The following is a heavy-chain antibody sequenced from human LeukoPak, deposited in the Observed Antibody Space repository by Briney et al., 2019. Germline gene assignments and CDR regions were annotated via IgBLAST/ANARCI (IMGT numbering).Heavy chain of an antibody. J-gene: IGHJ4*02. CDR3: AREEQDGYYFDY. D-gene: IGHD1/OR15-1a*01. CDR1: GYTFTSYG. CDR2: ISAYNGNT. V-gene: IGHV1-18*01. Sequence: ASVKVSCKASGYTFTSYGIGWVRQAPGQGLEWMGWISAYNGNTNYAQKLQGRVTMTTDTSTSTAYMELRSLRSDDTAVYYCAREEQDGYYFDYWGQGTLVTVSS.